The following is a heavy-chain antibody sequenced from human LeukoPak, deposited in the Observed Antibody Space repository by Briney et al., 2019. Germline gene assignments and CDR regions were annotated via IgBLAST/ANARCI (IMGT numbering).Heavy chain of an antibody. J-gene: IGHJ4*02. V-gene: IGHV4-59*01. Sequence: SQTLSLTCTVSGGSISNYYWNWIRQPPGKGLEWIGFSDYSGSTNYNPSLRSRVTTSVDTSKNQFSLKLTSVTAADTAVYYCARGAKSYYGKYYFDFWGQGALVTVSS. CDR1: GGSISNYY. CDR3: ARGAKSYYGKYYFDF. CDR2: SDYSGST. D-gene: IGHD1-26*01.